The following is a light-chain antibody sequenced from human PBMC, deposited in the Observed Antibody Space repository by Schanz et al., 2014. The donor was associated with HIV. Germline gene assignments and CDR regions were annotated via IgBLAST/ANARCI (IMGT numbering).Light chain of an antibody. J-gene: IGKJ4*01. V-gene: IGKV3-11*01. CDR1: QSVSSY. Sequence: EIVLTQSPATLSLSPGERATLSCRASQSVSSYLAWYQQKPGQAPRLLIYDASNRATGIPARFSGSGSGTDFTLTISSLEPEDFAVYYCQQHGDSPLTFGGGTRVEI. CDR2: DAS. CDR3: QQHGDSPLT.